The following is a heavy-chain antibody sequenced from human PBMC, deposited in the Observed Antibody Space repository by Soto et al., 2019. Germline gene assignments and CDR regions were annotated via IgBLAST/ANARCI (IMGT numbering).Heavy chain of an antibody. CDR1: GFTFSSYA. J-gene: IGHJ6*02. D-gene: IGHD4-4*01. CDR2: ISGSGGST. V-gene: IGHV3-23*01. Sequence: GGSLRLSCAASGFTFSSYAMSWVRQAPGKGLEWVSAISGSGGSTSYADSVKGRFTISRDNSKNTLYLQMNSLKAEDTAVYYCAKDTAGTVTYYYGMDVWGQGTTVTVSS. CDR3: AKDTAGTVTYYYGMDV.